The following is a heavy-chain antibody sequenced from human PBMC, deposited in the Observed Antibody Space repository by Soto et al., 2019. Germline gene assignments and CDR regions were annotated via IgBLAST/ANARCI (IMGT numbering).Heavy chain of an antibody. J-gene: IGHJ4*02. V-gene: IGHV3-33*01. CDR1: GFIFNTYG. CDR2: IYYDGRNK. Sequence: QVQLVESGGGVFQPGRSLRLSCAAPGFIFNTYGMHWVRQAPGKGLEWVAVIYYDGRNKYYAGYVKGRVTMSREKSKNKLNLQMNSLRVEDTAVYYCARDLGELWPSVGGYWGQGTLVTVSS. CDR3: ARDLGELWPSVGGY. D-gene: IGHD1-26*01.